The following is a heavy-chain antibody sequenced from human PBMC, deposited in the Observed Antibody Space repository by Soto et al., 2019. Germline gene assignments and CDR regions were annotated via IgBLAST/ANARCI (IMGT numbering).Heavy chain of an antibody. D-gene: IGHD2-15*01. CDR1: GYTFTSYA. J-gene: IGHJ6*02. CDR2: INAGNGNT. Sequence: EASVKVSCKASGYTFTSYAMHWVRQAPGQRLEWMGWINAGNGNTKYSQKFQGRVTITRDTSASTAYMELSSLRSEDTAVYYCASVRGGGTAWRHYGMDVWGQGTTVTVSS. V-gene: IGHV1-3*01. CDR3: ASVRGGGTAWRHYGMDV.